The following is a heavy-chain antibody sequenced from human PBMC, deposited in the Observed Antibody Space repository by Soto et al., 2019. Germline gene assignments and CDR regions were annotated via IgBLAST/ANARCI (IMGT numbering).Heavy chain of an antibody. V-gene: IGHV4-30-4*08. D-gene: IGHD7-27*01. CDR2: IFDSGTT. J-gene: IGHJ4*02. CDR3: ARGPSGDKVHY. Sequence: PSETLSLTCTVSGGSISSGGYYWSWIRQHPGKGLEWIGHIFDSGTTYTNPSLRSQVAISLDTSKNHFSPTLSSVTAADTAVYYCARGPSGDKVHYWGQGALVTVSS. CDR1: GGSISSGGYY.